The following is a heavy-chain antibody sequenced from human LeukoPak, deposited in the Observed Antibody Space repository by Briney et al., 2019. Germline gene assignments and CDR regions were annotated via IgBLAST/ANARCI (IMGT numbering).Heavy chain of an antibody. D-gene: IGHD6-13*01. CDR2: INHSGST. V-gene: IGHV4-34*01. Sequence: PSETLSLTCAVYGGSFSGYYWSWIRQPPGKGLEWLGEINHSGSTNYNPSLKSRVTISVDTSKNQFSLKLSSVTAADTAVYYCARGSSWYDLDYWGQGTLVTVSS. J-gene: IGHJ4*02. CDR1: GGSFSGYY. CDR3: ARGSSWYDLDY.